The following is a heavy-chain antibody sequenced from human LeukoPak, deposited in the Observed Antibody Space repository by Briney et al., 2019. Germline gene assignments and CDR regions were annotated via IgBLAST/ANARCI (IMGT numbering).Heavy chain of an antibody. D-gene: IGHD4-17*01. Sequence: SETLSLTCNVSGGFISDSTYYWGWIRQPPGKGLEWIGSVHYSGSTYYNPSLKSRVTISVDTSKNQFSLKLSSVTAADTAVYYCATVETTARYAFDIWGQGTVVIVSS. J-gene: IGHJ3*02. CDR3: ATVETTARYAFDI. CDR2: VHYSGST. V-gene: IGHV4-39*07. CDR1: GGFISDSTYY.